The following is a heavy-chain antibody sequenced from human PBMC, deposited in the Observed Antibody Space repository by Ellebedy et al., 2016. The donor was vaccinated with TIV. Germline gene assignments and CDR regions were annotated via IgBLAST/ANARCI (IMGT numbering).Heavy chain of an antibody. CDR3: ATRIEVTGGIEY. D-gene: IGHD6-19*01. J-gene: IGHJ4*02. Sequence: MPSETLSLTCAVYGGSFSGYYWSWIRQPPGKGLEWIGEINHNGSTNYNPSLKSRVTISVDTSKNHLSLKLSSVTAADTTVYYCATRIEVTGGIEYWGQGTLVTVSS. CDR1: GGSFSGYY. CDR2: INHNGST. V-gene: IGHV4-34*01.